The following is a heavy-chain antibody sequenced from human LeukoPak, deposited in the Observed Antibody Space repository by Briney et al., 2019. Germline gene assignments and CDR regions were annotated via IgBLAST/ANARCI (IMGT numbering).Heavy chain of an antibody. CDR2: ISGSGGST. Sequence: PGGSLRLSCAASGFTFSSYAMSWVRQAPGKGLEWVSGISGSGGSTYYADSVKGRFTISRDNSKNTLYLQMNSLRDEDTAVYYCARVPPSAHQLFSSDYWGQGTQVTVSS. V-gene: IGHV3-23*01. J-gene: IGHJ4*02. CDR1: GFTFSSYA. CDR3: ARVPPSAHQLFSSDY. D-gene: IGHD2-2*01.